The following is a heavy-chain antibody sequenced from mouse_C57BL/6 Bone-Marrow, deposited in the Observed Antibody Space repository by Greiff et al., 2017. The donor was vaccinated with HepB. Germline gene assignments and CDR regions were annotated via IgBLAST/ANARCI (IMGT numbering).Heavy chain of an antibody. CDR3: ARDDYGYDWFAY. V-gene: IGHV1-54*01. D-gene: IGHD2-2*01. CDR2: INPGSGGT. CDR1: GYAFTNYL. J-gene: IGHJ3*01. Sequence: QVQLQQSGAELVRPGTSVKVSCKASGYAFTNYLIEWVKQRPGQGLEWIGVINPGSGGTNYNEKFKGKATLTADKSSSTAYMQLSSLTSEDSAVYYCARDDYGYDWFAYWGQGTLVTVSA.